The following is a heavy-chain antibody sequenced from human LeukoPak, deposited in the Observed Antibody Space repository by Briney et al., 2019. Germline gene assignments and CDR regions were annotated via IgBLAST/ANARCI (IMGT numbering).Heavy chain of an antibody. D-gene: IGHD6-6*01. CDR3: ATQPNFYSSSRSFDY. Sequence: GASVKVSCKASGYTFTSYDISWVRQAPGQGLEWMGGIIPIFGTANYAQKFQGRVTITTDESTSTAYMELSSLRSEDTAVYYCATQPNFYSSSRSFDYWGQGTLVTVSS. V-gene: IGHV1-69*05. J-gene: IGHJ4*02. CDR2: IIPIFGTA. CDR1: GYTFTSYD.